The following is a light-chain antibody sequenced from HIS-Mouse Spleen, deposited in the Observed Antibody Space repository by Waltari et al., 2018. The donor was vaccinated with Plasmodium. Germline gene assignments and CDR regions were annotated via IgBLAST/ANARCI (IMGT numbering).Light chain of an antibody. J-gene: IGKJ2*01. CDR2: CAS. Sequence: DIVMTQSPDSLAVSLGEGATINCKSSQSVLYSSNNKNYLAWYQQKPGQPPKLLIYCASTRESGVPDRFSGSGSGTDFTLTISSLQAEDVAVYYCQQYYSTPPYTFGQGTKLEIK. CDR3: QQYYSTPPYT. V-gene: IGKV4-1*01. CDR1: QSVLYSSNNKNY.